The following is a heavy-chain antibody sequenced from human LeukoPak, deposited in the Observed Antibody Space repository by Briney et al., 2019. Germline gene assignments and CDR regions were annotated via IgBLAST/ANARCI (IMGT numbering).Heavy chain of an antibody. V-gene: IGHV4-59*01. CDR3: ARDSLHEYVRGSYRFFDY. J-gene: IGHJ4*02. CDR1: GGSISPYY. CDR2: IYYTGTT. Sequence: SETLSLTCTVSGGSISPYYWTWIRQPPGKGLEWIGYIYYTGTTNYNPSLKSRVTISVDTSKDQFSLRLSSVTAAGTAVYYCARDSLHEYVRGSYRFFDYWGQGTLVTVSS. D-gene: IGHD3-16*02.